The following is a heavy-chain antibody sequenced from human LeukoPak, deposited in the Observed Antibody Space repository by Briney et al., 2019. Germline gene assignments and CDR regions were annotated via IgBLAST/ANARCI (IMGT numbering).Heavy chain of an antibody. Sequence: PGGSLRLSCEASGFTFSSYSMNWVRQAPGKGLEWVSSISSSSSYIYYADSVKGRFTISRDNAKNSLYLQMNSLRAEDTAVYYCARDFRPSSGWYDAFDIWGQGTMVTVSS. CDR3: ARDFRPSSGWYDAFDI. CDR1: GFTFSSYS. CDR2: ISSSSSYI. J-gene: IGHJ3*02. V-gene: IGHV3-21*01. D-gene: IGHD6-19*01.